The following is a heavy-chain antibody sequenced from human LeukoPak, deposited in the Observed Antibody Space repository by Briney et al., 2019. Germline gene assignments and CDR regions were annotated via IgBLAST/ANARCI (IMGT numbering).Heavy chain of an antibody. J-gene: IGHJ4*02. D-gene: IGHD6-6*01. V-gene: IGHV3-23*01. CDR3: AREALEYSSSPTDY. Sequence: GGSLRLSCVASGFTFSSYAMSWVRQAPGKGLEWVSAISGGGGSTYYADSVKGRFTISRDNYKNTLYLQMSSLRAEDTAVYYCAREALEYSSSPTDYWGQGTLVTVSS. CDR1: GFTFSSYA. CDR2: ISGGGGST.